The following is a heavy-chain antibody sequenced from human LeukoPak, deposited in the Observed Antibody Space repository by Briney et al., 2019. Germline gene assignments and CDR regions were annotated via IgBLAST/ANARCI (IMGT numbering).Heavy chain of an antibody. CDR1: GFTFSSYG. Sequence: GGSLRLSCAASGFTFSSYGMHWVRQAPGKGLEWVANIKQDGSEKYYVDSVKGRFTISRDNAKNSLYLQMNSLRAEDTAVYYCASVVWGYMDVWGKGTTVTVSS. D-gene: IGHD3-16*01. CDR2: IKQDGSEK. J-gene: IGHJ6*03. CDR3: ASVVWGYMDV. V-gene: IGHV3-7*01.